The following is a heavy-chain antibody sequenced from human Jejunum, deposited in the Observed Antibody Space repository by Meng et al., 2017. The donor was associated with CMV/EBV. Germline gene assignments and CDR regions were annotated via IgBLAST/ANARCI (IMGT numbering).Heavy chain of an antibody. J-gene: IGHJ6*02. V-gene: IGHV1-46*01. D-gene: IGHD2-21*02. CDR1: TSSN. Sequence: TSSNVHWVRQAPEQGREWMGIINPSGGYTTYAQKFQGRVNMTRDTSTSTVYMELSSLRSEDTAVYYCARASQVAAISYYYDGMDVWGQGTTVTVSS. CDR3: ARASQVAAISYYYDGMDV. CDR2: INPSGGYT.